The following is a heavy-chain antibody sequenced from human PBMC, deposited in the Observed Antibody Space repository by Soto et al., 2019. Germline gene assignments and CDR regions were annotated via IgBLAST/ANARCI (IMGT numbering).Heavy chain of an antibody. J-gene: IGHJ6*02. Sequence: EVQLVESGGGLVQPGGSLRLSCAASGFTFSSYWMSWVRQAPVKGLEWVGNIKQDGSEKNYVDFVEGRFTISRDNAENSLYVQMNSLRAEDTGVYYCAKIASAGRGWDVWGQGTTVVVSS. CDR1: GFTFSSYW. D-gene: IGHD6-13*01. CDR2: IKQDGSEK. V-gene: IGHV3-7*01. CDR3: AKIASAGRGWDV.